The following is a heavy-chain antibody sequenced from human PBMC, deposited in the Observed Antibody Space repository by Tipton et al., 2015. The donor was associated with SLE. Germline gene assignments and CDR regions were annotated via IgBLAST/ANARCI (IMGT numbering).Heavy chain of an antibody. Sequence: TLSLTCAVYGGPFSAYYWSWIRQPPGKGLEWIGEINYSGSTKYNPSLKSRVTISVDTSKNQFSLKMTSMTAADTAVYHCATSLNYYDSSGPKDWGQGTMVTVSS. CDR3: ATSLNYYDSSGPKD. CDR1: GGPFSAYY. CDR2: INYSGST. D-gene: IGHD3-22*01. J-gene: IGHJ3*01. V-gene: IGHV4-34*01.